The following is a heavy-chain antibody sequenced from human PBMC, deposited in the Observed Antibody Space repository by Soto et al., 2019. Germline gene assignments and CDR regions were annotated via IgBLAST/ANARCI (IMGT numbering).Heavy chain of an antibody. J-gene: IGHJ4*02. CDR3: AKGTIVGATPHTFDY. Sequence: EVQLLESGGGLVQPGGSLRLSCEASGFTFSSYAMSWVRKAPGKGLEWVSAISGSGGSTYYADSVKGRFTISRDNSKNTLYLQMNSLRAEDTAVYYCAKGTIVGATPHTFDYWGQGTLVTVSS. CDR1: GFTFSSYA. V-gene: IGHV3-23*01. D-gene: IGHD1-26*01. CDR2: ISGSGGST.